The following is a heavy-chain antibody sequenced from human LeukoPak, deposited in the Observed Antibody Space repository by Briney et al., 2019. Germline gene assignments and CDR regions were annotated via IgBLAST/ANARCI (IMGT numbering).Heavy chain of an antibody. Sequence: PGGSLRLSCAASRFTFSSYEMNWVRQAPGKGLEWVSYISGRGSPIYYADSGKARSTNSTDNAKNPLYLQMNSLRAEDTAVYYCARSTDSQSGTYHGSHYWGQGTLVTVSS. V-gene: IGHV3-48*03. J-gene: IGHJ4*01. CDR3: ARSTDSQSGTYHGSHY. CDR1: RFTFSSYE. D-gene: IGHD1-26*01. CDR2: ISGRGSPI.